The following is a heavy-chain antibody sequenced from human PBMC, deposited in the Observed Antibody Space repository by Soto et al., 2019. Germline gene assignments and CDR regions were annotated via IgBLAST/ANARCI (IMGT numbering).Heavy chain of an antibody. CDR2: ISAHNGNT. D-gene: IGHD1-1*01. J-gene: IGHJ4*02. CDR3: ARGRYGDY. Sequence: QVHLVQSGAEVKKPGASVKVSCKASGYTFTSYGITWVRQAPGQGLEWMGWISAHNGNTDYAQKLQGRVIVTRDTSTSTAYMDLRSLISDDTAVYYCARGRYGDYWGQGALVTVYS. CDR1: GYTFTSYG. V-gene: IGHV1-18*01.